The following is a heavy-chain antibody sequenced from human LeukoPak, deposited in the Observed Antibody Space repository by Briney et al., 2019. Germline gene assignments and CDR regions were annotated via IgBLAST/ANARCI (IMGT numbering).Heavy chain of an antibody. J-gene: IGHJ4*02. Sequence: PSETLSLTCTVSGGSISSYYWSWIRQPPGKGLEWIGYIYTSGSTNYNPSLKSRVTISVDTSKNQFSLKLTSVTAADTAVYYCAKSGQWLYYFDYWGQGTLVTVSS. CDR2: IYTSGST. CDR1: GGSISSYY. CDR3: AKSGQWLYYFDY. V-gene: IGHV4-4*09. D-gene: IGHD6-19*01.